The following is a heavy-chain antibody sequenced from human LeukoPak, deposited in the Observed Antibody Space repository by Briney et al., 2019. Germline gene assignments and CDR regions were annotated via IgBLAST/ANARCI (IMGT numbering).Heavy chain of an antibody. CDR1: GYTFTSYA. CDR2: ISAQHGQT. CDR3: ARDKVRYSYGSRNWFDP. D-gene: IGHD5-18*01. V-gene: IGHV1-18*01. Sequence: GASVKVSCKASGYTFTSYAMNWVRQAPGQGLEWMGWISAQHGQTEYAPNSQDRVTMTTDTYTNTAYMELRSLRSDDTAVYYCARDKVRYSYGSRNWFDPWGQGTLVTVSS. J-gene: IGHJ5*02.